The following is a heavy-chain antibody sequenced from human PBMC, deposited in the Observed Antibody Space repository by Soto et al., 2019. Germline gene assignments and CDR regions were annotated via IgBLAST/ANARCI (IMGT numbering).Heavy chain of an antibody. CDR1: GFAFSSYA. CDR2: ISGSGGST. J-gene: IGHJ3*02. Sequence: PGGSLRLSCAASGFAFSSYAMSWVRQSPGKGLEWVSAISGSGGSTYYADSVKGRFTISRDNSKNTLYLQMNSLRAEDTAVYYCVKGTFYYDSSDSASAFDIWGQGTMVTVSS. D-gene: IGHD3-22*01. V-gene: IGHV3-23*01. CDR3: VKGTFYYDSSDSASAFDI.